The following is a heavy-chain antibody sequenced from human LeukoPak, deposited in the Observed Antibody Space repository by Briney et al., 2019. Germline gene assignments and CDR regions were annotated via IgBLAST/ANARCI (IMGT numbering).Heavy chain of an antibody. V-gene: IGHV1-46*01. D-gene: IGHD1-26*01. J-gene: IGHJ4*02. Sequence: ASVKVSCKAPGYTFTGYYMHWVRQAPGQGLEWMGIINPSGGSTSYAQKFQGRVTMTRDMSTSTVYMELSSLRSEDTAVYYCARDYWGTTLGHEGATPYYFDYWGQGTLVTVSS. CDR1: GYTFTGYY. CDR3: ARDYWGTTLGHEGATPYYFDY. CDR2: INPSGGST.